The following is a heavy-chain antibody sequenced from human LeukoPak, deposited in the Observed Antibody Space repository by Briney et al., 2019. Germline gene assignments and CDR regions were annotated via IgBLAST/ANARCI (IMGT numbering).Heavy chain of an antibody. Sequence: PSETLSLTCTVSGYSISSGYYWGWIRQPPGKGLEWIGSIYYSGSTYYNPSLKSRVTISVDTSKNQFSLKLSSVTAADTAVYYCARPRIQLWFYWFDPWGQGTLVTVSS. J-gene: IGHJ5*02. CDR2: IYYSGST. D-gene: IGHD5-18*01. CDR3: ARPRIQLWFYWFDP. V-gene: IGHV4-38-2*02. CDR1: GYSISSGYY.